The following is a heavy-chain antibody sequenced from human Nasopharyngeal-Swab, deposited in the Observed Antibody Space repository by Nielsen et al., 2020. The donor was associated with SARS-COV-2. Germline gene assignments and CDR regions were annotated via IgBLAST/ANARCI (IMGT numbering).Heavy chain of an antibody. CDR3: ARFGELTHFDY. V-gene: IGHV1-46*01. CDR1: GYTFPSYY. CDR2: INPSGGST. D-gene: IGHD3-10*01. J-gene: IGHJ4*02. Sequence: ASVNASCKASGYTFPSYYMHWVRQAPGQGLEWMGIINPSGGSTSYAQKFQGRVTMTRDTSKSTVYMELSSLRSEDTDVYYCARFGELTHFDYWGQGTLVTVSS.